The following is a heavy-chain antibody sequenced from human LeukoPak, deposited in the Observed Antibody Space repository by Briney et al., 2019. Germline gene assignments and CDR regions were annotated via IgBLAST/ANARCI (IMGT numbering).Heavy chain of an antibody. CDR2: ISSSSSYI. V-gene: IGHV3-21*01. CDR3: ASFKWLRFEGAFDI. Sequence: GGSLRLSCVASGFTFSSYWMSWVCQAPGKGLEWVSSISSSSSYIYYADSVKGRFTISRDNAKNSLYLQMNSLRAEDTAVYYCASFKWLRFEGAFDIWGQGTMVTVSS. CDR1: GFTFSSYW. J-gene: IGHJ3*02. D-gene: IGHD5-12*01.